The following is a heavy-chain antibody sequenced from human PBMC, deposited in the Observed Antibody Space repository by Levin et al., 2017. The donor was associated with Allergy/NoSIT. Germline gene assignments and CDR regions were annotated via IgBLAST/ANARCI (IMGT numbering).Heavy chain of an antibody. J-gene: IGHJ4*02. CDR3: ARQRVRKTTVTSLWSPRIPGGTNSYPDFDY. CDR2: IYYSGST. V-gene: IGHV4-39*01. Sequence: LSQTLSLTCTVSGGSISSSSYYWGWIRQPPGKGLEWIGSIYYSGSTYYNPSLKSRVTISVDTSKNQFSLKVSSVTAADTAVYYCARQRVRKTTVTSLWSPRIPGGTNSYPDFDYWGQGTLVTVSS. CDR1: GGSISSSSYY. D-gene: IGHD4-17*01.